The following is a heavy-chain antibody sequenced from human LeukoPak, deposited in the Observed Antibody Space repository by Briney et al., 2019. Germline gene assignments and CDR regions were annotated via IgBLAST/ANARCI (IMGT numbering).Heavy chain of an antibody. J-gene: IGHJ4*02. CDR1: GFTFSSYA. D-gene: IGHD6-13*01. V-gene: IGHV3-30-3*01. CDR2: ISYDGSNK. Sequence: PGGSLRLSCAASGFTFSSYAMHWVRQAPGKGLEWVAVISYDGSNKYYADSVKGRFTISRDNSKNTLYLQMNSLRAEDTAVYYCARDSSSWYRMEYYFDYWGQGTLVTVSS. CDR3: ARDSSSWYRMEYYFDY.